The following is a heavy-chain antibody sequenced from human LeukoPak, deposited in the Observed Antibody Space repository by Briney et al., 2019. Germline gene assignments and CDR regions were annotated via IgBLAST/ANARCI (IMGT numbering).Heavy chain of an antibody. J-gene: IGHJ4*02. CDR2: ISPADGKT. D-gene: IGHD3-22*01. CDR3: SRARTVGYYDSSGF. CDR1: GYPFTSYG. Sequence: ASVTVSCKTSGYPFTSYGLSWIRQAPGQGLEWIGWISPADGKTRFSQKFVGRVTLTTDTPTTTVNMELRSLRSDDTAVYYCSRARTVGYYDSSGFWGQGTLVTVSS. V-gene: IGHV1-18*01.